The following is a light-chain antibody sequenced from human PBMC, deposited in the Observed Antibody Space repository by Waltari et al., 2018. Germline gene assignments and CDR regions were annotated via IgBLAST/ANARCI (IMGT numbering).Light chain of an antibody. CDR2: DVS. CDR1: SSDVGAYNY. J-gene: IGLJ2*01. Sequence: QSALTQAASVSGSPGQSITISCTGTSSDVGAYNYVSWYQQHQGKAPKLMIYDVSNRPSVVSNRFSCSKSGNTASLTISGLQAEDEADHYCSSFTSSSTVLFGGGTRLSVL. CDR3: SSFTSSSTVL. V-gene: IGLV2-14*03.